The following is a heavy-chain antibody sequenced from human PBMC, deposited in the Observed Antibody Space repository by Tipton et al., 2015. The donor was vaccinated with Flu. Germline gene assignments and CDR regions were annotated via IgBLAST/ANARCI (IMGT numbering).Heavy chain of an antibody. CDR1: GDSISSYY. V-gene: IGHV4-59*08. CDR2: IYYSGST. CDR3: ARHGCGGGSCPFQH. J-gene: IGHJ1*01. Sequence: TLSLTCTVSGDSISSYYWSWIRQPPGKGLEWIGYIYYSGSTIYNPSLKSRVTISVDTSKNQFSLNLSSVTAADTAVYYCARHGCGGGSCPFQHWGLGTLVTVSP. D-gene: IGHD2-15*01.